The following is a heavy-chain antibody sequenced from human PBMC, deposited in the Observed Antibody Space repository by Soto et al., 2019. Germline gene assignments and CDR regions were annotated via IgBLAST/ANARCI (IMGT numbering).Heavy chain of an antibody. CDR1: GFTFSSYG. CDR3: ARDQGEVVAATNHYYMDV. V-gene: IGHV3-33*01. CDR2: IWYDGSNK. Sequence: GGSLRLSCAASGFTFSSYGMHWVRQAPGKGLEWVAVIWYDGSNKYYADSVKGRFTISRDNSKNTLYLQMNSLRAEDTAVYYCARDQGEVVAATNHYYMDVWGKGTTVTVSS. J-gene: IGHJ6*03. D-gene: IGHD2-15*01.